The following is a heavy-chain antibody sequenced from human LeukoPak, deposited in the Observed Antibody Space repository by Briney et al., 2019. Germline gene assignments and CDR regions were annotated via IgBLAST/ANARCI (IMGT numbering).Heavy chain of an antibody. CDR1: GFTFSSYS. CDR2: ISSSSSYI. D-gene: IGHD3-9*01. J-gene: IGHJ4*02. CDR3: ARDYYDILTGYSSMDY. Sequence: PGGSLRLSCAASGFTFSSYSMNWVRQAPGKGLEWVSSISSSSSYIYYADSVKGRFTISRDNAKNSLYLQMNRLRAEDTAVYYCARDYYDILTGYSSMDYWGQGTLVTVSS. V-gene: IGHV3-21*01.